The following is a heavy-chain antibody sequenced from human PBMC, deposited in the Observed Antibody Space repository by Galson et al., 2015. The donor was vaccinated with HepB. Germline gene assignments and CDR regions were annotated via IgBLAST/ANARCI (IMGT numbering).Heavy chain of an antibody. V-gene: IGHV3-48*02. D-gene: IGHD3-16*01. Sequence: SLRLSCAASGITFSNCSMNWVRQAPGKGLEWVSYISSSSGSIYYADSVKGRFTISRDNAKNALYLQMNSLRDEDTAVYYCARDGGGTTFGGVNIYDYWGQGTLVTVSS. CDR2: ISSSSGSI. CDR3: ARDGGGTTFGGVNIYDY. CDR1: GITFSNCS. J-gene: IGHJ4*02.